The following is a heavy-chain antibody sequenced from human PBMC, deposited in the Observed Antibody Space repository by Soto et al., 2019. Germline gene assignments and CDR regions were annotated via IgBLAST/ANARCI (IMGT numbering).Heavy chain of an antibody. D-gene: IGHD4-17*01. CDR3: ARLLGGLRDAFDI. J-gene: IGHJ3*02. Sequence: SGTLSLTCAVYGGSFSGYYWSWIRQPPGKGLEWIGEINHSGSTNYNPSLKSRVTISVDTSKNQFSLKLSSVTAADTAVYYCARLLGGLRDAFDIWGQGTMVTVSS. V-gene: IGHV4-34*01. CDR2: INHSGST. CDR1: GGSFSGYY.